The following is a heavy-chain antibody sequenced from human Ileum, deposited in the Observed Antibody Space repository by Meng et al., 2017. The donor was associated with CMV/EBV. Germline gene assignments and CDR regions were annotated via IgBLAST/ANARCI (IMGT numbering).Heavy chain of an antibody. CDR1: GGSISTGNYY. CDR2: IYHGGSV. D-gene: IGHD2-2*01. V-gene: IGHV4-39*07. Sequence: SETLSLTCTVSGGSISTGNYYWGWIRQPPGKGLEWIGSIYHGGSVYYNPSLKSRVTMSVDTPKNQFSLRLRSVTAADTAVYYCARDGVVLRLIWFDPWGQGTLVTVSS. CDR3: ARDGVVLRLIWFDP. J-gene: IGHJ5*02.